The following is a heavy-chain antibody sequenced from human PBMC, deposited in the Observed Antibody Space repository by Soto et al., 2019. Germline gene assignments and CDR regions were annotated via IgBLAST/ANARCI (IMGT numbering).Heavy chain of an antibody. D-gene: IGHD1-20*01. CDR3: ARGRYNWNTQPVYYYYYMDV. J-gene: IGHJ6*03. CDR2: MNPNSGNT. V-gene: IGHV1-8*01. Sequence: ASVKVSCKASGYTFTSYDINWVRQATGQGLERMGWMNPNSGNTGYAQKFQGRVTMTRNTSISTAYMELSSLRSEDTAVYYCARGRYNWNTQPVYYYYYMDVWGKGTTVTVSS. CDR1: GYTFTSYD.